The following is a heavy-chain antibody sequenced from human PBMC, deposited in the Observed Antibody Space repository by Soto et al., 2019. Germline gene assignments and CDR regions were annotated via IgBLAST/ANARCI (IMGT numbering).Heavy chain of an antibody. CDR2: IFSGGST. CDR1: GFTVSSNY. CDR3: ATRVTAGN. V-gene: IGHV3-66*01. J-gene: IGHJ4*02. D-gene: IGHD2-21*02. Sequence: EVQLVESGGGLVQPGGSLRLSCVASGFTVSSNYMSWVRQAPGKGLEWVSVIFSGGSTNYADSVKGRFTISRDNSKNTLYLQMNSLRAEDTAVYYCATRVTAGNWGQGPLVTVSS.